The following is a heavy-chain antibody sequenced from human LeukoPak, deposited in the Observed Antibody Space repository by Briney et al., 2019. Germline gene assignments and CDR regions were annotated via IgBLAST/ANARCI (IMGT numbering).Heavy chain of an antibody. V-gene: IGHV4-38-2*02. J-gene: IGHJ3*02. D-gene: IGHD5-18*01. CDR3: ASPRGGYSMGEAFDI. CDR1: GYSISSGYY. CDR2: IYHSGST. Sequence: SETLSLTCTVSGYSISSGYYWGWIRQPPGKGLEWIGSIYHSGSTYYNPSLKSRVTISVDTSKNQFSLKLSSVTAADTAVYYCASPRGGYSMGEAFDIWGQGTMVTVSS.